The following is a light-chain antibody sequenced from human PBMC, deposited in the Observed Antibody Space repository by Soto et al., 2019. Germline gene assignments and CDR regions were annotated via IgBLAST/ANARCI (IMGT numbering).Light chain of an antibody. CDR3: LQHNSYPPT. CDR1: QSISSY. Sequence: IHRTHSPSTLSASVLYRVTITCLASQSISSYLNWYQQKPGKAPKRLIYAASSLQSGVPSRFSGSGSGTEFTLTISSLQPEDFATYYCLQHNSYPPTFGQGTKVDIK. J-gene: IGKJ1*01. V-gene: IGKV1-17*01. CDR2: AAS.